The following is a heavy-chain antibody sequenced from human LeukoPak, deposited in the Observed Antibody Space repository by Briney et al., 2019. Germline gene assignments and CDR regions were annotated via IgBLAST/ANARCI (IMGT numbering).Heavy chain of an antibody. V-gene: IGHV1-8*01. CDR3: ARATGDLYYYYYYYMDV. Sequence: ASVTVSYTPSVYTFTTYDIKWLRQAAGQGREWMGWMNPKRGNTGYAHKFQGRVTITSNTSISTAYLELSSLRSEGPAVYYCARATGDLYYYYYYYMDVWGKGTTVTVSS. CDR1: VYTFTTYD. CDR2: MNPKRGNT. D-gene: IGHD7-27*01. J-gene: IGHJ6*03.